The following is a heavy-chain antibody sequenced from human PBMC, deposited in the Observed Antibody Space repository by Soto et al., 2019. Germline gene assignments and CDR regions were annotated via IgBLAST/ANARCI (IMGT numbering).Heavy chain of an antibody. J-gene: IGHJ4*02. D-gene: IGHD2-15*01. CDR2: ISGNGGST. V-gene: IGHV3-23*01. CDR1: GFTFGNFA. CDR3: AKLRAKSHIAVPFDY. Sequence: EVHLLDSGGGLAQPGGSLKLSCAPSGFTFGNFAMSWVRQAPGKGLEWVSAISGNGGSTYYADSVKGRFTISRDNSKNTLYLQMNSLTAEDTAVYFCAKLRAKSHIAVPFDYWGQGSLVTVSS.